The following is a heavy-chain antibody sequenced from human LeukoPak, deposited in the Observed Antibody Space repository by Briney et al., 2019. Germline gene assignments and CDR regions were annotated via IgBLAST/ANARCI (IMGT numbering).Heavy chain of an antibody. V-gene: IGHV3-23*01. CDR3: AKNRNAPRDWADDPISSAFDI. CDR2: ISGGGGST. J-gene: IGHJ3*02. Sequence: PGGSLRLSCAASGFTFSSYAMSWVRQAPGKGLEWVSAISGGGGSTYYADSVKGRFTISRDNSKNTLYLQMNSLRAEDTAVYYCAKNRNAPRDWADDPISSAFDIWGQGTMVTVSS. D-gene: IGHD1-14*01. CDR1: GFTFSSYA.